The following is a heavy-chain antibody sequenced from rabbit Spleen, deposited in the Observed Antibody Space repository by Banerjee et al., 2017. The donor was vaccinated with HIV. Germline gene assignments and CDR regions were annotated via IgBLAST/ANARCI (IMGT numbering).Heavy chain of an antibody. CDR1: GFDFSSYD. V-gene: IGHV1S47*01. J-gene: IGHJ4*01. CDR3: VRDLGYAGYADHDYAYFNL. D-gene: IGHD7-1*01. CDR2: IDTVFGIT. Sequence: QEQVVESGGGLVHPGGFLKVSCIASGFDFSSYDMSWVRQAPGKGPEWIAYIDTVFGITYYASRVNGRFTISSHNAHNTLYLQLNSLTVADTASYFCVRDLGYAGYADHDYAYFNLWGQGPLVPVS.